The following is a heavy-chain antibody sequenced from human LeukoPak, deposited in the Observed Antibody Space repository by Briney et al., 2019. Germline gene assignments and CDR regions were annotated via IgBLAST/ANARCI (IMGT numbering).Heavy chain of an antibody. CDR1: GFTFGSYG. V-gene: IGHV3-53*01. Sequence: GGSLRLSCAASGFTFGSYGMSWVRQAPGKGLEWVSVIYSGGSTYYADSVKGRFTISRDNSKSTLYLQMNSLSAEDTAVYYCARATSRKGSGYYYFDYWGQGTLVTVSS. CDR2: IYSGGST. CDR3: ARATSRKGSGYYYFDY. J-gene: IGHJ4*02. D-gene: IGHD3-22*01.